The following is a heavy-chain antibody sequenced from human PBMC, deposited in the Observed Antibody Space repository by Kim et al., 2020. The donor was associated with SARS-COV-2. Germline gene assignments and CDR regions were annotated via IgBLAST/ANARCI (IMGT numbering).Heavy chain of an antibody. J-gene: IGHJ4*02. Sequence: GGSLRLSCAASGFTFSSYAMSWVRQAPGKGLEWVSAISGSGGSTYYADSVKGRFTISRDNSKNTLYLQMNSLRAEDTAVYYCAKDPQIWWLPHYFDYWGQGTLVTVSS. CDR1: GFTFSSYA. V-gene: IGHV3-23*01. D-gene: IGHD5-12*01. CDR2: ISGSGGST. CDR3: AKDPQIWWLPHYFDY.